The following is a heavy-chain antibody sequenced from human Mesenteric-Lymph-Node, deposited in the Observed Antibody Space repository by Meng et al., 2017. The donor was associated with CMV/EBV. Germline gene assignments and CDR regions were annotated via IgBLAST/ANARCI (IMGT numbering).Heavy chain of an antibody. CDR1: GFTFSSYG. Sequence: GGSLRLSCAASGFTFSSYGMHWVRQAPGKGLEWVAFIRYDGSNKYYADSVKGRFTISRDNAKNSLYLQMNSLRAEDTALYYCAKQDHYGSGSYLFWGQGTTVTVSS. V-gene: IGHV3-30*02. CDR2: IRYDGSNK. D-gene: IGHD3-10*01. J-gene: IGHJ6*02. CDR3: AKQDHYGSGSYLF.